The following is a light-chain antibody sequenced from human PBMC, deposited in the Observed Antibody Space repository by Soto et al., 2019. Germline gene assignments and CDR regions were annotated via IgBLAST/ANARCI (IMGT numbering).Light chain of an antibody. CDR1: SSDVGTYDY. V-gene: IGLV2-8*01. CDR2: GVT. J-gene: IGLJ1*01. CDR3: SSYAGRRMYV. Sequence: QSVLTQPPAASGSPGQSVTFSCTGTSSDVGTYDYVSWHQQYPGKAPKLLIYGVTRRPSGVPDRFSGSKSGNTAALTVSGLQVEDEAYYYCSSYAGRRMYVFGTGTKVT.